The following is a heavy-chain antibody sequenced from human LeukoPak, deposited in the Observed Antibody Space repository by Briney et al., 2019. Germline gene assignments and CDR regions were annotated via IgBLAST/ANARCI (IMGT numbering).Heavy chain of an antibody. Sequence: SQTLSLTCTVSGGSISSGSYYWSWIRQPAGKGLEWIGRIYTSGSTNYNPSLKSRVTISVDTSKNQFSLRLSSVTAADTAGYYGARAHRGSSGLLGLWGQGTRVTVSP. V-gene: IGHV4-61*02. CDR2: IYTSGST. CDR3: ARAHRGSSGLLGL. J-gene: IGHJ4*02. D-gene: IGHD3-22*01. CDR1: GGSISSGSYY.